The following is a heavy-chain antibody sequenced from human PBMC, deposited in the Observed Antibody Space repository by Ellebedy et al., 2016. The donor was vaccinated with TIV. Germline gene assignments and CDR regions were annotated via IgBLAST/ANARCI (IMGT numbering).Heavy chain of an antibody. CDR2: ISSSSSYI. CDR3: ARDTPFTIFGVEPRYYYYYYMDV. V-gene: IGHV3-21*01. D-gene: IGHD3-3*01. CDR1: GFTFSSYS. J-gene: IGHJ6*03. Sequence: GESLKISXAASGFTFSSYSMNWVRQAPGKGLEWVSSISSSSSYIYYADSVKGRFTISRDNAKNSLYLQMNSLRAEDTAVYYCARDTPFTIFGVEPRYYYYYYMDVWGKGTTFTVSS.